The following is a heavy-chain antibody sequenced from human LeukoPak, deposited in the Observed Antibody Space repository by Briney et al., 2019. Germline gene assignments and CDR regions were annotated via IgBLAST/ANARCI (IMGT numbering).Heavy chain of an antibody. CDR2: SDPEDGET. D-gene: IGHD3-9*01. CDR1: GYTLTGLS. Sequence: ASVKVSCKVSGYTLTGLSMHWVRQAPGKGLEWMGGSDPEDGETIYAQKFQGRVTMTEDTSTDTAYMELSSLRSEDTAVYYCATASSDYDILTGYYRSGYYFDYWGQGTLVTVSS. CDR3: ATASSDYDILTGYYRSGYYFDY. J-gene: IGHJ4*02. V-gene: IGHV1-24*01.